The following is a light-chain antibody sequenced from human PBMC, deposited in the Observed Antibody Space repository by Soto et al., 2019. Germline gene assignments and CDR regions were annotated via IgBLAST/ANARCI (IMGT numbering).Light chain of an antibody. CDR3: QHYVTSLTA. CDR1: QSVTSNY. Sequence: EIVLTQSPFTLSLSAGERATLSCGASQSVTSNYLAWYQQKPGKAPRLLIFGASIRVKGIPDRFIGSGSGTDFTLTISRLEPEDFAVYYCQHYVTSLTAFGQGTKVDIK. J-gene: IGKJ1*01. CDR2: GAS. V-gene: IGKV3-20*01.